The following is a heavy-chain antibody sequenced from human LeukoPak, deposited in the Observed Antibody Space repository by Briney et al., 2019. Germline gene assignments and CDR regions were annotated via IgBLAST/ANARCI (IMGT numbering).Heavy chain of an antibody. CDR3: ARHDNDDDFDY. J-gene: IGHJ4*02. D-gene: IGHD3-16*01. Sequence: ASVKVSCKAFGYTFTRYAINWLRQAPGQGLEWMGWINMYTANPAYAQGFTERFVFSLDTSVTTAYLQISNLKTEDIAVYYCARHDNDDDFDYWGQGTLVTVSS. CDR1: GYTFTRYA. V-gene: IGHV7-4-1*02. CDR2: INMYTANP.